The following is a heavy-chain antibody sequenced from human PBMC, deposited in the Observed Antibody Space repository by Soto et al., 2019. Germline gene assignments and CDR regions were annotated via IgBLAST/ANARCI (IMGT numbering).Heavy chain of an antibody. CDR2: ISRSGTTI. D-gene: IGHD1-26*01. CDR3: ARDGTKWELPSGQPL. Sequence: PGGSLRLSCAASGFTLSSYDMKWVRQAPGKGLEWVSHISRSGTTIYYADSVKGRFTISRDIVSNSLFLQMNSLRVEDTALYYCARDGTKWELPSGQPLWGQGTLVTVSS. V-gene: IGHV3-48*03. CDR1: GFTLSSYD. J-gene: IGHJ4*02.